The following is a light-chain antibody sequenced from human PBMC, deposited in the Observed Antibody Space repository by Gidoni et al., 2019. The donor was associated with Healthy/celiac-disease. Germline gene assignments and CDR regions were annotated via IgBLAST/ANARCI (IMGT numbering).Light chain of an antibody. CDR1: QSVSSY. CDR3: LQRSHWPRS. Sequence: EMGLTQSPATLSLSPGERATLSGRACQSVSSYLPWYPQKPGQAPSLVICYAANRATGIPARFSGSGSGTAVTLTISSLEPDDFAVYYCLQRSHWPRSFGQGTKVEIK. V-gene: IGKV3-11*01. J-gene: IGKJ1*01. CDR2: YAA.